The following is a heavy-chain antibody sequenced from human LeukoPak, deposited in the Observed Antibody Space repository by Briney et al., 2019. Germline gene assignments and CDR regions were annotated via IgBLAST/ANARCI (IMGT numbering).Heavy chain of an antibody. CDR1: GGTFSSYA. D-gene: IGHD6-13*01. V-gene: IGHV1-69*04. J-gene: IGHJ4*02. Sequence: ASVKVSCKASGGTFSSYAISWVRRAPGQGLEWMGRIIPILGIANYAQKFQGRVTITADKSTSTAYMELSSLRSEDTAVYYCARDAGITAAGTQTPVDYWGQGTLVTVSS. CDR2: IIPILGIA. CDR3: ARDAGITAAGTQTPVDY.